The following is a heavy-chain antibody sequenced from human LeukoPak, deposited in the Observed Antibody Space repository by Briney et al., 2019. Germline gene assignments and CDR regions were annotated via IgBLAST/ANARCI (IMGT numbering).Heavy chain of an antibody. V-gene: IGHV1-2*02. J-gene: IGHJ3*01. CDR1: GYTFTDYY. D-gene: IGHD3-9*01. Sequence: ASLKVSCKTSGYTFTDYYINWVRQAPGQGLEWMGWINPKTGGTKYALKFQARVTLARDTSISSAYMELSGLRSDDTAVYYCASYFEILTGYYGGNAFDVWGQGTMVTVSS. CDR2: INPKTGGT. CDR3: ASYFEILTGYYGGNAFDV.